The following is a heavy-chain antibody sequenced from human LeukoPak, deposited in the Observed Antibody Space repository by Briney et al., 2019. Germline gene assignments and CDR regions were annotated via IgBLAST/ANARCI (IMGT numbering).Heavy chain of an antibody. V-gene: IGHV1-46*01. CDR3: ARRSISSWYDYFDY. CDR2: INPSGGST. Sequence: ASVKVSCKASGYTFTSYYMHWVRQAPGQGLEWMGIINPSGGSTSYAQKFQGRLTMTTDTSTSTAYMELRSLRSDDTAIYYCARRSISSWYDYFDYWGQGTLVTVSS. CDR1: GYTFTSYY. D-gene: IGHD6-13*01. J-gene: IGHJ4*02.